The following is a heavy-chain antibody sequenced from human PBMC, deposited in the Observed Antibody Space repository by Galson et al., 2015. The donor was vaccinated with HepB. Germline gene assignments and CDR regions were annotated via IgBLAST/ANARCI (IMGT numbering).Heavy chain of an antibody. V-gene: IGHV6-1*01. D-gene: IGHD3-10*01. CDR1: GDSVSSNSAA. CDR2: TYYRSKWYN. Sequence: CAISGDSVSSNSAAWNWIRQSPSRGLEWLGRTYYRSKWYNDYAVSVKSRITINPDTSKNQFSLQLNSVTPEDTAVYYCARGREVRGVIIEDYWGQGTLVTVSS. CDR3: ARGREVRGVIIEDY. J-gene: IGHJ4*02.